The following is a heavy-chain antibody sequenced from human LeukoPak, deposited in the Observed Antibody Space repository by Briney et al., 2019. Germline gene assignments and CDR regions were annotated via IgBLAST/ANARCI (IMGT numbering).Heavy chain of an antibody. Sequence: GSSVKVSCKASGGTFSSYAISWVRQATGQGLEWMGWMNPNSGNTGYAQKFQGRVTMTRNTSISTAYMELSSLRSEDTAVYYCARRSGWYYFDYWGQGTLVTVSS. CDR2: MNPNSGNT. V-gene: IGHV1-8*02. CDR1: GGTFSSYA. CDR3: ARRSGWYYFDY. D-gene: IGHD6-19*01. J-gene: IGHJ4*02.